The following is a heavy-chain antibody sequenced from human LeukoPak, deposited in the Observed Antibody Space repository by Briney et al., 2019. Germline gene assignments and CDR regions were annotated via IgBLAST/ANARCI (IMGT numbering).Heavy chain of an antibody. V-gene: IGHV3-23*01. CDR2: IYNSGAKV. CDR3: AKDVAPDSGWDLDY. Sequence: GGSLRLSCAVSGLTFSTYSMTWVRQGPGKGLEWVSSIYNSGAKVFYADSVKGRFTISRDNSKNMLYLQMNSLRVEDTAVYYCAKDVAPDSGWDLDYWGQGTLVTVSS. CDR1: GLTFSTYS. J-gene: IGHJ4*02. D-gene: IGHD6-19*01.